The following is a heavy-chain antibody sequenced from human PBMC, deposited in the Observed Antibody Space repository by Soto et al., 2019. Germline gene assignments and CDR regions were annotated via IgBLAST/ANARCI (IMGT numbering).Heavy chain of an antibody. CDR1: GFSLTTDRVG. V-gene: IGHV2-5*02. D-gene: IGHD1-26*01. CDR2: IYWDDSK. Sequence: QITLKESGPTLVKPTQPLTLTCTFSGFSLTTDRVGVGWIRQPPGGALEWLAVIYWDDSKTYRPSLESRLTITKDTPKNQVALTMTNMDSLDTATYYCAHAYGGRSLYWGQGTLVTVSS. CDR3: AHAYGGRSLY. J-gene: IGHJ4*02.